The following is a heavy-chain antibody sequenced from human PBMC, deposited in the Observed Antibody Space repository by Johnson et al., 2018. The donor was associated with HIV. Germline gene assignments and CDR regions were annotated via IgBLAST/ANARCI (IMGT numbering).Heavy chain of an antibody. Sequence: MQLVESGGGLVQPGGSLRLSCAASGFTFSSYAMSWVRQAPGKGLEWVSAISGSGGSTYYADSVKGRFTISRDNSKNTLYLQMNSLRAEDTAVYYCARAVRVGATTNSAFDFWGQGTMVTVSS. CDR1: GFTFSSYA. J-gene: IGHJ3*01. V-gene: IGHV3-23*04. CDR2: ISGSGGST. CDR3: ARAVRVGATTNSAFDF. D-gene: IGHD1-26*01.